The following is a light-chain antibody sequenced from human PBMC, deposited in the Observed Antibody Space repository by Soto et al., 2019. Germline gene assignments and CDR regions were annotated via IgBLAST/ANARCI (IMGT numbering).Light chain of an antibody. Sequence: IVLTQSPGTLSLSPGERATLSCRASPSVSSTYLAWYQHKPGQAPRILIYDVSTRATDIPDRFSGSGSGTDFTLTISRLEPEDFAVYYCQQYGNLPTFGQGTRLEI. CDR1: PSVSSTY. CDR2: DVS. J-gene: IGKJ5*01. CDR3: QQYGNLPT. V-gene: IGKV3-20*01.